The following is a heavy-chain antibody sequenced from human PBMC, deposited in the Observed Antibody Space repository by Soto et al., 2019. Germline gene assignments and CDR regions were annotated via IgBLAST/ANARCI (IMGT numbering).Heavy chain of an antibody. CDR2: IWYDGSNK. CDR1: GFTFSSYG. Sequence: GGSLRLSCAASGFTFSSYGMHWVRQAPGKGLEWVAVIWYDGSNKYYADSVKGRFTISRDNSKNTLYLQMNSLRAEETAVYYCARDLGCSGGSCRRVFDYGMDVWGQGTTVTVSS. J-gene: IGHJ6*02. CDR3: ARDLGCSGGSCRRVFDYGMDV. V-gene: IGHV3-33*01. D-gene: IGHD2-15*01.